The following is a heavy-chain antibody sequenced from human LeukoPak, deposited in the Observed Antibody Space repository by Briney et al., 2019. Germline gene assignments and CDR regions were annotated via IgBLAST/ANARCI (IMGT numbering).Heavy chain of an antibody. V-gene: IGHV4-34*01. CDR1: GGSFSGYY. CDR3: ARHPDHRVVLI. D-gene: IGHD3-3*01. J-gene: IGHJ3*02. CDR2: IYHSGST. Sequence: SETLSLTCAVYGGSFSGYYWSWIRQPPGKGLEWIGEIYHSGSTNYNPSLKSRVTISVDKSKNQFSLQVSSVTAADTALYYCARHPDHRVVLIWGQGTMVTVSS.